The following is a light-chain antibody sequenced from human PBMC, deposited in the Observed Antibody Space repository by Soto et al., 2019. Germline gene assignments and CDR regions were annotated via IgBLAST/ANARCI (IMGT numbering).Light chain of an antibody. J-gene: IGKJ1*01. Sequence: LTFSEETTSMPPGRRVTLFCRASQSVSSYLAWYQQKPGQAPRLLIYDASNRATGIPARFSGSGSGTDFTLTISSLEPEDFAVYCCQQRSIWTRTFGQGTIVEI. CDR2: DAS. CDR3: QQRSIWTRT. V-gene: IGKV3-11*01. CDR1: QSVSSY.